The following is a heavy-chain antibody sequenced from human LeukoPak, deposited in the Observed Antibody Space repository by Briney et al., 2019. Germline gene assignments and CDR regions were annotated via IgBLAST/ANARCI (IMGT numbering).Heavy chain of an antibody. Sequence: SETLSLTCAVYGGSFSGYYWSWIRQPPGKGLEWIGEINHSGSTNYNPSLKSRVTISVDTSKNQFSLKLSSVTAADTAVYYCARDSSSWYPPFFDYWGQGTLVTVSS. CDR3: ARDSSSWYPPFFDY. CDR2: INHSGST. CDR1: GGSFSGYY. D-gene: IGHD6-13*01. V-gene: IGHV4-34*01. J-gene: IGHJ4*02.